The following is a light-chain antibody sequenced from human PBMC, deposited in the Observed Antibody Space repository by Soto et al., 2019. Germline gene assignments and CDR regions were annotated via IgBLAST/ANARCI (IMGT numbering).Light chain of an antibody. J-gene: IGKJ1*01. CDR1: QSISNW. Sequence: DIQLTQSPSTLSASVGDRVTITCRASQSISNWLAWYQQKPGKAPKPLIYKASDLESGVPSRFSGSGSGTEFTLTISSLQPDDLATYYCQQYNSFSHTFGQGTKVDIK. V-gene: IGKV1-5*03. CDR3: QQYNSFSHT. CDR2: KAS.